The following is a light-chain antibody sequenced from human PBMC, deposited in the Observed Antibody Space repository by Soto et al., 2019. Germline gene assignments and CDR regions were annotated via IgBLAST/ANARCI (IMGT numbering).Light chain of an antibody. Sequence: DIHMTQYPSSLSVSVGDRVTITCRTSQNINAWLAWYQQRPGQAPKLLIYDASTVQSGVPSRFSGSGSGTDFTLTISSLQPEDFATYYCQQANSFPITFGQGTRLEIK. J-gene: IGKJ5*01. V-gene: IGKV1-12*01. CDR1: QNINAW. CDR3: QQANSFPIT. CDR2: DAS.